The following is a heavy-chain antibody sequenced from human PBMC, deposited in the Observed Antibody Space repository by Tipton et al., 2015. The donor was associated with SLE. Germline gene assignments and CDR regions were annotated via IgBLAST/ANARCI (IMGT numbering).Heavy chain of an antibody. V-gene: IGHV4-34*01. CDR1: GGSFSGYY. D-gene: IGHD6-6*01. CDR3: ASGGSSSSDY. CDR2: INHSGST. Sequence: GLVKPSETLSLTCAVYGGSFSGYYWSWIRQPPGKGLEWIGEINHSGSTNYNPSLKSRVTISVDTSKNQFSLKLSSVTAADTAVYYCASGGSSSSDYWGQGTLVTVSS. J-gene: IGHJ4*02.